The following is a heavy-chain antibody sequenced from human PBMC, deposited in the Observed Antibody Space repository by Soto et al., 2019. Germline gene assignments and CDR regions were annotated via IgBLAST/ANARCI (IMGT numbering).Heavy chain of an antibody. Sequence: GASVKVSCKASGYTFTSSGISWVRQAPGQGLEWMGWISAYNGNTNYAQKLQGRVIMTTDTSTSTAYMELRSLRSDDTAVYYCARFSDCSGGSCYPNYYYYYMDVWGKGTTVTVSS. D-gene: IGHD2-15*01. CDR1: GYTFTSSG. CDR2: ISAYNGNT. V-gene: IGHV1-18*01. CDR3: ARFSDCSGGSCYPNYYYYYMDV. J-gene: IGHJ6*03.